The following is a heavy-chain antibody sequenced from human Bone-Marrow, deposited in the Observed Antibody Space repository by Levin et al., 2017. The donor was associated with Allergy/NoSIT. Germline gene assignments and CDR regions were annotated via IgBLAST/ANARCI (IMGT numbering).Heavy chain of an antibody. Sequence: GGSLRLSCAASGFTFSDYYMTWVRQAPGKGLEWISYISTSGSTTYYGDSVKGRFIISRDNAKNSLYLQMNSLRVEATAVYYCARDRAGIAGVFDYWGQGNLVTVSS. V-gene: IGHV3-11*01. CDR1: GFTFSDYY. CDR2: ISTSGSTT. CDR3: ARDRAGIAGVFDY. J-gene: IGHJ4*02. D-gene: IGHD6-13*01.